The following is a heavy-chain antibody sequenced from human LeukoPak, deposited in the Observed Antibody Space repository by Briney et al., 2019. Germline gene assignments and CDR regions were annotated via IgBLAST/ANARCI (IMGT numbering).Heavy chain of an antibody. J-gene: IGHJ4*02. V-gene: IGHV3-23*01. D-gene: IGHD3-10*01. CDR1: GFTFSSYA. Sequence: GGSLRLSCAASGFTFSSYAMGWVRQAPGKGLEWVSAISGSGGSTYYADSVKGRFTISRDNSKNALYLQMNSLRAEDTAVYYCAKTISKFGELLDRRDYWGQGTLVTVSS. CDR3: AKTISKFGELLDRRDY. CDR2: ISGSGGST.